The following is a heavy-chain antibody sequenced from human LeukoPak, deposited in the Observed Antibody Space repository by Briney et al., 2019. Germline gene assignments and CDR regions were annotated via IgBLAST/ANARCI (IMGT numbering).Heavy chain of an antibody. CDR2: ISTYNGFT. CDR1: GYTLSNYG. J-gene: IGHJ4*02. CDR3: VRATVAAAAHDY. D-gene: IGHD6-13*01. Sequence: RASVKVSCKASGYTLSNYGISWVRQAPGQGLEWMGWISTYNGFTHYAQKVQGRVTMTKDTSTSTVYMELGSLTSDDTAVYYCVRATVAAAAHDYWGQGTLVTVSS. V-gene: IGHV1-18*01.